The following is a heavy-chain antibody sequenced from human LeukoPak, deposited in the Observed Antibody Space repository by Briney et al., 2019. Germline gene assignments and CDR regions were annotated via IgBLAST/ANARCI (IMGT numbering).Heavy chain of an antibody. CDR3: ARREDGYNTFDY. CDR1: GGSISSGSYY. Sequence: SETLSLTCTVSGGSISSGSYYWSWIRQPAGKGLEWIGRIYTSGSTNYNPSLKSRVTISVDTSKNQFSLKLSSVTAADTAVYYCARREDGYNTFDYWGQGTLVTVSS. J-gene: IGHJ4*02. V-gene: IGHV4-61*02. D-gene: IGHD5-24*01. CDR2: IYTSGST.